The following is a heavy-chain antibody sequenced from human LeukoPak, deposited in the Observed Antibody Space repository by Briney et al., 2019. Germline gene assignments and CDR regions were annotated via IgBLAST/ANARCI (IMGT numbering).Heavy chain of an antibody. D-gene: IGHD1-1*01. J-gene: IGHJ4*02. Sequence: SVKVSCKASGGTFSSYAISWVRQAPGQGLEWMGGIIPIFGTANYAQKFQGRVMITADESTSTAYMELSSLRSEDTAVYYCARAPLEIDPGIGYFDYWGQGTLVTVSS. CDR3: ARAPLEIDPGIGYFDY. V-gene: IGHV1-69*13. CDR1: GGTFSSYA. CDR2: IIPIFGTA.